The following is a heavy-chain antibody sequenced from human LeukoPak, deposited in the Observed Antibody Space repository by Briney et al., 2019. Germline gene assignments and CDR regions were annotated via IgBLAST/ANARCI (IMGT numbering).Heavy chain of an antibody. D-gene: IGHD6-6*01. V-gene: IGHV4-59*01. J-gene: IGHJ5*02. CDR1: GGSINNYY. CDR3: ARESSSSSGGFDP. Sequence: SETLSLTCTVSGGSINNYYWSWIRQPPGKGLEWIGYIYSSGRTNYNPSLKSRVTISVDTSKNQFSLKLRSVTAADTAAYYCARESSSSSGGFDPWGQGTLVTVSS. CDR2: IYSSGRT.